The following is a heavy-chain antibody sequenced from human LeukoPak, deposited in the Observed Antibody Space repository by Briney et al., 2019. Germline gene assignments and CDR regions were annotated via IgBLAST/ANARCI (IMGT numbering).Heavy chain of an antibody. CDR2: IKSKTDGGTT. Sequence: GGSLRLSCAASGFTFSNAWMSWVRQAPGKGLEWVGRIKSKTDGGTTDYAAPVKGRFTISRDDSKNTLYLQMNSLKTEDAAVYYCTTDLIQAVGELLSGFDYWGQGTLVTVSS. V-gene: IGHV3-15*01. CDR3: TTDLIQAVGELLSGFDY. D-gene: IGHD3-10*01. J-gene: IGHJ4*02. CDR1: GFTFSNAW.